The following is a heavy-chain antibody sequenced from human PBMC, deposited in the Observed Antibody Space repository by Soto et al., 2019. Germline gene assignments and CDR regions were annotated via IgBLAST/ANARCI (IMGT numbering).Heavy chain of an antibody. J-gene: IGHJ4*02. D-gene: IGHD3-10*01. CDR1: GGSISSRSYY. V-gene: IGHV4-39*01. Sequence: SETLSLTCTVSGGSISSRSYYWGWIRQPPGKGLEWIGSIYYSGSTYYNPSLKSRVTISVDTSKNQFSLKLSSVTAADTAVYYCARYGSGSYYPTTFDYWGQGTMVTGSS. CDR2: IYYSGST. CDR3: ARYGSGSYYPTTFDY.